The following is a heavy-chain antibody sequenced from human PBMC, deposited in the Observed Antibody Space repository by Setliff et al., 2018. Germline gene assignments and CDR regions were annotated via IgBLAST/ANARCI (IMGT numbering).Heavy chain of an antibody. D-gene: IGHD3-22*01. J-gene: IGHJ4*02. Sequence: GGSLRLSCVDSGFTFNNYALNWVRQAPGKGLEWVSSISSRSTYIYYADSVKGRFTISRDNANNSLYLQMNSLRAEDTAMYYCARFACNDGSCYLSASDYWGQGTLVTVSS. CDR2: ISSRSTYI. V-gene: IGHV3-21*06. CDR3: ARFACNDGSCYLSASDY. CDR1: GFTFNNYA.